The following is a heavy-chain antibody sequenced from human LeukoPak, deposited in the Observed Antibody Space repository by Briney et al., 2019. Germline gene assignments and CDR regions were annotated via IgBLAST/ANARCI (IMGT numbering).Heavy chain of an antibody. CDR2: IDPNGGST. V-gene: IGHV1-46*01. J-gene: IGHJ6*03. CDR1: GYTSTRYY. D-gene: IGHD2-2*01. Sequence: ASVKVSCKASGYTSTRYYMHWVRQAPGPGLEWMGMIDPNGGSTTYAQNFQGRVSMTRDTSTSTVYMELSSLRSEDTAVYFCARHLIKDIVVVPATPPSYYMDVWGKGTTVTVSS. CDR3: ARHLIKDIVVVPATPPSYYMDV.